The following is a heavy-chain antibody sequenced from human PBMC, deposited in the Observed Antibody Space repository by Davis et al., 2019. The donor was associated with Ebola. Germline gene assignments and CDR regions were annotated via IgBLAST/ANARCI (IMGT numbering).Heavy chain of an antibody. D-gene: IGHD2-2*01. CDR3: ARVGCSSTSCSDY. J-gene: IGHJ4*02. Sequence: PSETLSLTCAVYGGSFSGYYWSWIRQPPGKGLEWIGEINHSGSTNYNPSLKSRVTISVDTSKNQFSLKLSSVTAADTAVYYCARVGCSSTSCSDYWGQGTLVTVSS. CDR2: INHSGST. V-gene: IGHV4-34*01. CDR1: GGSFSGYY.